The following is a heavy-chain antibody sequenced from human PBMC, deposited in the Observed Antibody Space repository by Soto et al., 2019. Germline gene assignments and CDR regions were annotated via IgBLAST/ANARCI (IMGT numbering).Heavy chain of an antibody. J-gene: IGHJ6*03. CDR3: ASLSEGWVELWNRVYYMDV. V-gene: IGHV3-74*01. Sequence: GGSLRLSCAASGFTFSSYWMHWVRQAPGKGLVWVSRINSDGSSTSYADSVKGRFTISRDNAKNTLYLQMNSLRAEDTAVYYCASLSEGWVELWNRVYYMDVWGKGTTVTVSS. CDR1: GFTFSSYW. CDR2: INSDGSST. D-gene: IGHD5-18*01.